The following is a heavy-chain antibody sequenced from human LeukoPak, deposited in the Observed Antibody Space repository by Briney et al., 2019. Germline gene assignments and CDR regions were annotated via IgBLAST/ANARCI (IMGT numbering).Heavy chain of an antibody. Sequence: GASVKVSCKASGYTFTSYDINWVRQATGQGLEWVGIINPTDGSAGFAQKFQGRVTMTRDMSTSTVYMEVRSLRSEDTAVYYCARGHGSGYTNWFDPWGQGTLVTVSS. V-gene: IGHV1-46*01. CDR3: ARGHGSGYTNWFDP. D-gene: IGHD3-10*01. CDR2: INPTDGSA. J-gene: IGHJ5*02. CDR1: GYTFTSYD.